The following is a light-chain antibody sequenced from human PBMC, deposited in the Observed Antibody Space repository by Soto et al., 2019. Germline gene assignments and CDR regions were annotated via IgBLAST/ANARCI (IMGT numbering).Light chain of an antibody. CDR1: QGISSY. V-gene: IGKV1-39*01. J-gene: IGKJ1*01. CDR3: QQSYSTPWT. CDR2: AAS. Sequence: DIQLTQSPSFLSASGGDRGTITCRASQGISSYLAWYQQKPGKAPKXMIYAASSLQSGVPSRFSGSRSGTDCTLTISSLQPEDVATYYCQQSYSTPWTLGQGTKVDIK.